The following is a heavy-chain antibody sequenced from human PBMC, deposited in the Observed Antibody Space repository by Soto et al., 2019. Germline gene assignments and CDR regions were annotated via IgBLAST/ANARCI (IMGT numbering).Heavy chain of an antibody. CDR1: GGTFSSYT. CDR3: ATSDSSGYYYEWFDP. V-gene: IGHV1-69*02. J-gene: IGHJ5*02. CDR2: IIPILGIA. D-gene: IGHD3-22*01. Sequence: QVQLVQSGAEVKKPGSSVKVSCKASGGTFSSYTISWVRQAPGQGLEWVGRIIPILGIANYAQKFQGRVTITADKSTSTAYMELSTLRSEDTAVYYCATSDSSGYYYEWFDPWGPGTLVTVSS.